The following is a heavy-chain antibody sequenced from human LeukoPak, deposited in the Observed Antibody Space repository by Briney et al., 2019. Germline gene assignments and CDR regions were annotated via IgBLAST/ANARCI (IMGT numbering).Heavy chain of an antibody. CDR3: AREALADRYCGGDCYSTSYFDY. J-gene: IGHJ4*02. V-gene: IGHV3-23*01. D-gene: IGHD2-21*01. CDR1: GFTFRISA. Sequence: HPGGSLRLSCAASGFTFRISAMSWVRQAPGKGLEWVSAISGSGDSTYYADSVKGRFTISRDNSKNTLYLQMSSLRAEDMAVYYCAREALADRYCGGDCYSTSYFDYWGQGTLVTVSS. CDR2: ISGSGDST.